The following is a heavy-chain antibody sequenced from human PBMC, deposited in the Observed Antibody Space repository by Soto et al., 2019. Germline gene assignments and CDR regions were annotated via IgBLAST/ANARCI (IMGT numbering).Heavy chain of an antibody. CDR1: GYTFTGCC. CDR3: AKFPFQYEGWYNWFDT. D-gene: IGHD2-15*01. V-gene: IGHV1-2*02. CDR2: INLDSGAT. Sequence: QVQLVQSGPEVKKPGASVRVSCKASGYTFTGCCIHWVRQAPGQGLEWMGWINLDSGATNYAQKFQGRVIVTRDTSVSTAYMELNRLTSDDTAVYYCAKFPFQYEGWYNWFDTWGQGTLVTVSS. J-gene: IGHJ5*02.